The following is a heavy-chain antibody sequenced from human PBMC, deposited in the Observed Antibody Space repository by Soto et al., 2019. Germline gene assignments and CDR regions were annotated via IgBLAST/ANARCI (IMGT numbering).Heavy chain of an antibody. Sequence: QVQLVQSGAEVKKPGSSVKVSCKASGGTFSSYTISWVRQAPGQGLEWMGRIIPILGIANYAQKFQGRVTITADKSTSTAYIELSSLRSEDTAVYYCASVEKGITAYGMDVWGQGTTVTVSS. CDR2: IIPILGIA. CDR1: GGTFSSYT. V-gene: IGHV1-69*02. D-gene: IGHD3-10*01. J-gene: IGHJ6*02. CDR3: ASVEKGITAYGMDV.